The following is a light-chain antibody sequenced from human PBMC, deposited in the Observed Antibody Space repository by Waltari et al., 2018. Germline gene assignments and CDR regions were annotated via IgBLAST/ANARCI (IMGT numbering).Light chain of an antibody. CDR2: GAS. J-gene: IGKJ2*01. CDR1: PRVSSNY. V-gene: IGKV3-20*01. Sequence: EIVLTQSPGTLSLSPGETAPLSCRANPRVSSNYFAWYQKKAGQSPRLLIYGASNRASGVPDRFSGRVSGAEFTLTISRLDPEDFAVYYCQQYGTPQGYIFGQGTKVDI. CDR3: QQYGTPQGYI.